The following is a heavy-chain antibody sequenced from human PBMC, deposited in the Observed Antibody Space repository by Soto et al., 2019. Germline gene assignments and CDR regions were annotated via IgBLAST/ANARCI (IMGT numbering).Heavy chain of an antibody. Sequence: QITLRESGPALVQPTQTLTLTCTFSGFSLTTSGEGVGWIRQPPGKAPEWLALIYWDDDKRYSPSLKNRLTISGDTSRSQVVLTMTNMDPVDTATNYCAHRKKTVIVATYFDYWGQGTLVTVSS. J-gene: IGHJ4*02. CDR3: AHRKKTVIVATYFDY. D-gene: IGHD1-1*01. V-gene: IGHV2-5*02. CDR2: IYWDDDK. CDR1: GFSLTTSGEG.